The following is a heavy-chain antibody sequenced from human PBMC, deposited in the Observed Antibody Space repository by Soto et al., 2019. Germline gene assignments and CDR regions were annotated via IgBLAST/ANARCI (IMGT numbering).Heavy chain of an antibody. Sequence: AGGSLRLSCAASGFTFSSYAMHWVRQAPGKGLEWVAVISYDGSNKYYADSVKGRFTISRDNSKNTLYLQMNSLRAEDTAVYYCARSGYYDFWSGYDYWGQGTLVAVSS. CDR3: ARSGYYDFWSGYDY. V-gene: IGHV3-30-3*01. J-gene: IGHJ4*02. D-gene: IGHD3-3*01. CDR1: GFTFSSYA. CDR2: ISYDGSNK.